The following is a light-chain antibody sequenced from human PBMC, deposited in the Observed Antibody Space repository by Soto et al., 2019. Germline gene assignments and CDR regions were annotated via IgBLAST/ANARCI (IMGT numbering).Light chain of an antibody. CDR1: QSVSSSY. CDR3: QQYGSSPLT. Sequence: EIVLTQSPGTLSLSPGERATLSCRASQSVSSSYLAWYQQKPGQAPRLLIYGASSRATGIPDRFSGSGSGTDFTLTISRLEPEDFEVYYCQQYGSSPLTFGPGTTVDIK. V-gene: IGKV3-20*01. J-gene: IGKJ3*01. CDR2: GAS.